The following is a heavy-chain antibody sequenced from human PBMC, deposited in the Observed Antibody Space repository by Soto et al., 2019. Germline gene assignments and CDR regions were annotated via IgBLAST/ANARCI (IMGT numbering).Heavy chain of an antibody. CDR2: ISGSGGTT. D-gene: IGHD6-25*01. CDR3: ARVAAQLEFDY. J-gene: IGHJ4*02. CDR1: GITFSSYT. Sequence: GGSLRLSGAASGITFSSYTMTWVRQAPGEGLEWVSSISGSGGTTYYTDSVKGRFTISRDNSKNTLYLQMNSLRAEDTAVYYCARVAAQLEFDYWGQAPLVTVSS. V-gene: IGHV3-23*01.